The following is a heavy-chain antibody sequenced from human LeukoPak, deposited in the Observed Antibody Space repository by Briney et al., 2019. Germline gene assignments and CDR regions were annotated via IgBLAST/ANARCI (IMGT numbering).Heavy chain of an antibody. D-gene: IGHD6-6*01. CDR1: GFMFGDYA. CDR3: ARGIAARPPRD. J-gene: IGHJ4*02. Sequence: PGGSLRLSCAASGFMFGDYAMNWVRQAPGGGLEWVSTISGRGADTYYADSVKGRFTVSRDNSKNTLDLQMNSLRAEDTAMYYRARGIAARPPRDWGQGTLVTVSS. CDR2: ISGRGADT. V-gene: IGHV3-23*01.